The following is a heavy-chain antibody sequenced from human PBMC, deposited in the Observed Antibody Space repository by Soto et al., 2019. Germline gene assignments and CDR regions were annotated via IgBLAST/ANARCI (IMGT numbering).Heavy chain of an antibody. Sequence: SGPTLVNPTQALTLTCTFSGFSVITSEVGVGCIRQPPGKSLEWLALIYWDDDKRYSPSLRNSLTITKDTSKNQVVLTLTNLDPLDTATYFCARRPTRGSGTFDYWGQGTLVTVSS. CDR2: IYWDDDK. CDR1: GFSVITSEVG. CDR3: ARRPTRGSGTFDY. J-gene: IGHJ4*02. V-gene: IGHV2-5*02. D-gene: IGHD3-10*01.